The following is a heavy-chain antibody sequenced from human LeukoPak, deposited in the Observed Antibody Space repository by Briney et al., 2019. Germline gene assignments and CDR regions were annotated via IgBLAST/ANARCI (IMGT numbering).Heavy chain of an antibody. CDR3: ACLSIAAAGTPRWFDP. CDR1: GGSFSGYY. Sequence: SETLSLTCAVYGGSFSGYYWSWIRPPPPHGLEWIGEINHSGSTNYNPSLKSRVTISVDTSKDQFSLKLSSVTAADTAVYYCACLSIAAAGTPRWFDPWGQGTLVTVSS. J-gene: IGHJ5*02. V-gene: IGHV4-34*01. D-gene: IGHD6-13*01. CDR2: INHSGST.